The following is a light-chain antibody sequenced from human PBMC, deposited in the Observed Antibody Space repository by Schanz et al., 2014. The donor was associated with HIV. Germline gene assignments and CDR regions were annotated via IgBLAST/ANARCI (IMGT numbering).Light chain of an antibody. V-gene: IGLV2-11*01. Sequence: QSVLTQPRSVSGSPGQSVTISCSGTSSDVGGYDLVSWYQHHPGKAPKLLILDVTKRASGVPARFSGSKSGSTASLTISGLQAEDEADYYCSSYTFSSTLVFGGGTKLTVL. J-gene: IGLJ3*02. CDR2: DVT. CDR3: SSYTFSSTLV. CDR1: SSDVGGYDL.